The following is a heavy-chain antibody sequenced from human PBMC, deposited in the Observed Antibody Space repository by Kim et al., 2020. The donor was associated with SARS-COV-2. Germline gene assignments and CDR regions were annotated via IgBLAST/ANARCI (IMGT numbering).Heavy chain of an antibody. Sequence: MKGRFPISRDNSENTLYLQLNSLRPEDTAVYYCAKALLRGVNFYYYGMDVWGQGTTVTVSS. V-gene: IGHV3-30*02. J-gene: IGHJ6*02. D-gene: IGHD3-10*01. CDR3: AKALLRGVNFYYYGMDV.